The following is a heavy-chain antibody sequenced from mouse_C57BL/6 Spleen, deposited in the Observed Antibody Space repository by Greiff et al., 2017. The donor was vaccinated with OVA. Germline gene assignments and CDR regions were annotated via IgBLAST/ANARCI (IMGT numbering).Heavy chain of an antibody. CDR2: IRNKANNHAT. J-gene: IGHJ3*01. CDR1: GFTFSDAW. D-gene: IGHD1-1*01. CDR3: TLGRYGSTPWFAY. Sequence: EVHLVESGGGLVQPGGSMKLSCAASGFTFSDAWMDWVRQSPEKGLEWVAEIRNKANNHATYYAESVKGRFTISRDDSKSSVYLQMNSLRAEDTGIYYCTLGRYGSTPWFAYWGQGTLVTVSA. V-gene: IGHV6-6*01.